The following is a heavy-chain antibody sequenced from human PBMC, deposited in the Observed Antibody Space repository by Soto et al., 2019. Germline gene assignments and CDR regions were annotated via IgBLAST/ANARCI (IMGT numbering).Heavy chain of an antibody. J-gene: IGHJ4*02. Sequence: PSETLSLTCTVSGGSISSYYWSWIRQPAGKGLEWIGRIYTSGSTNYNPSLKSRVTISVDTSKNQFSLKLSSVTAADTAVCYCAGSFYDSSGYPYYFDYWGQGTLVTVSS. CDR1: GGSISSYY. D-gene: IGHD3-22*01. V-gene: IGHV4-4*07. CDR2: IYTSGST. CDR3: AGSFYDSSGYPYYFDY.